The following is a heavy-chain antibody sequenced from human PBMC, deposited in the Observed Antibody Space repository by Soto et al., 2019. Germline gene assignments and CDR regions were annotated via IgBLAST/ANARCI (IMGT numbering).Heavy chain of an antibody. Sequence: PGESLKISCKGSGYSFLNYWIGWVRQMPGKDLEWIGIIYPDDSETRYSPSFQGRVTISVDRSITTTYLQWNTLQASDTATYYCARLRVDSGYDKGARRYYYYGMDVWGQGTTVTVSS. CDR2: IYPDDSET. CDR3: ARLRVDSGYDKGARRYYYYGMDV. V-gene: IGHV5-51*01. D-gene: IGHD5-12*01. J-gene: IGHJ6*02. CDR1: GYSFLNYW.